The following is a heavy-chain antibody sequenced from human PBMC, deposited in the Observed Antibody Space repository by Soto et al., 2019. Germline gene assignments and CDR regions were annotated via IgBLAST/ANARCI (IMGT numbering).Heavy chain of an antibody. J-gene: IGHJ3*02. CDR1: GFTFSSYG. CDR2: ISYDGSNK. V-gene: IGHV3-30*18. D-gene: IGHD3-3*01. Sequence: GGSLRLSCAASGFTFSSYGMHWVRQAPGKGLEWVAVISYDGSNKYYADSVKGRLTISRDNSKNTLYLQMNSLRAEDTAVYYCAKSPGGYYSFDIWGQGTMVTVSS. CDR3: AKSPGGYYSFDI.